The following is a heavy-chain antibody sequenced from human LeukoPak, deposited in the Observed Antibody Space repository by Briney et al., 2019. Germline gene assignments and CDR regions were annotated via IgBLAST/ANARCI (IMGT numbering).Heavy chain of an antibody. CDR3: ARGQSPYPTPDPIQLWFYFDY. V-gene: IGHV4-34*01. CDR1: GGSFSGYY. Sequence: SETLSLTCAVYGGSFSGYYWSWIRQPPGKGLEWIGEINHSGSTNYNPSLKSRVTISVDTSKNQFSLKLSSVTAADTAVYYCARGQSPYPTPDPIQLWFYFDYWGQGTLVTVSS. D-gene: IGHD5-18*01. J-gene: IGHJ4*02. CDR2: INHSGST.